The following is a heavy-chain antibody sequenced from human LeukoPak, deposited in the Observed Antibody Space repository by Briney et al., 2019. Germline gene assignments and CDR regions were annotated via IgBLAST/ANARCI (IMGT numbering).Heavy chain of an antibody. V-gene: IGHV1-18*01. Sequence: ASVKVSCKASGCTFTSYGVSWVRQAPGQGLEWMGWISAYNGNTNYAQKLQGRVTMTTDTSTSTAYMELRSLGSDDTAVYYCARARWELRHFDYWGQGTLVTVSS. D-gene: IGHD1-26*01. CDR3: ARARWELRHFDY. CDR1: GCTFTSYG. J-gene: IGHJ4*02. CDR2: ISAYNGNT.